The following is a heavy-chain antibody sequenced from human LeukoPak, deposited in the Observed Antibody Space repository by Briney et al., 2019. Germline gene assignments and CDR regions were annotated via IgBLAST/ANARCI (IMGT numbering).Heavy chain of an antibody. V-gene: IGHV1-69*13. CDR3: ARAPPPNYYDSSGVSYYFDY. D-gene: IGHD3-22*01. Sequence: SVKVSCKASGGTFSSYAISWVRQAPGQGLEWMGGIILIFGTANYAQKFQGRVTITADESTSTAYMELSSLRSEDTAVYYCARAPPPNYYDSSGVSYYFDYWGQGTLVTVSS. CDR2: IILIFGTA. J-gene: IGHJ4*02. CDR1: GGTFSSYA.